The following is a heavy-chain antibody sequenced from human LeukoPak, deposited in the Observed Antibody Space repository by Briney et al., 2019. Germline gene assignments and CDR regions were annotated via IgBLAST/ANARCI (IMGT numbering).Heavy chain of an antibody. CDR3: ARDRGPENYRNYKSPSRGGDYSYYMDV. Sequence: SETLSLTCTVSGGSISSHYWSWIRQPPGKGLEWIGYIYYSGSTNYNPSLKSRVTISVDTSKNQFSLKLSSVTAADTAVYYCARDRGPENYRNYKSPSRGGDYSYYMDVWGKGTTVTVP. CDR1: GGSISSHY. J-gene: IGHJ6*03. V-gene: IGHV4-59*11. D-gene: IGHD4-11*01. CDR2: IYYSGST.